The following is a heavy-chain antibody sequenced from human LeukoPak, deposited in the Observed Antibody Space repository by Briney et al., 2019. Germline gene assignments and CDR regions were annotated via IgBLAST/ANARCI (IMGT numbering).Heavy chain of an antibody. D-gene: IGHD6-13*01. J-gene: IGHJ5*01. CDR1: GYTFTGYY. V-gene: IGHV1-2*02. Sequence: ASVKVSCKASGYTFTGYYMHWVRQAPGQGLEWMGWINPNSGGTNYAQMFQGRVTMTRDTSISTAYMELSRLRSDDTAVYYCARVAYSSSWYGDNWFDPWGQGTLVTVSS. CDR2: INPNSGGT. CDR3: ARVAYSSSWYGDNWFDP.